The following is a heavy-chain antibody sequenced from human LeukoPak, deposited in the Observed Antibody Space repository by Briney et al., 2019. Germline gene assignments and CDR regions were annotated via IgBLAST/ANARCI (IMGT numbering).Heavy chain of an antibody. CDR1: GFTFSSYS. D-gene: IGHD6-13*01. V-gene: IGHV3-21*01. Sequence: GGSLRLSCATSGFTFSSYSMYWVRQVPGKGLEWVASISSSSSYIYYADSVKGRFTISRDNAKNSLYLQMNSLRAEDTAVYYCARAGGIAAKPRYDYWGQGTLVTVSP. J-gene: IGHJ4*02. CDR2: ISSSSSYI. CDR3: ARAGGIAAKPRYDY.